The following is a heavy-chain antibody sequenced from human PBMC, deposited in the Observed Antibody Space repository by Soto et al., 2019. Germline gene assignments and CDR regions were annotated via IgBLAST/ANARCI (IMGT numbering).Heavy chain of an antibody. CDR2: VYTTGST. CDR3: ARDFNFIFDDSADMRWNFDP. CDR1: GGSINTYY. Sequence: NPSETLSLTCTVTGGSINTYYWSWIRQSAGKGLEWIGRVYTTGSTNYNPSLKSRVTISVDTSRNQFSLSLRSVTAADTAVYYCARDFNFIFDDSADMRWNFDPWGQGTLVTVSS. V-gene: IGHV4-4*07. D-gene: IGHD3-3*02. J-gene: IGHJ5*02.